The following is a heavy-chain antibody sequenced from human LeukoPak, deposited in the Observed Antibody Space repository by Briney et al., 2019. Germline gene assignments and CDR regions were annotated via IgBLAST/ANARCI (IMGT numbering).Heavy chain of an antibody. D-gene: IGHD3-22*01. J-gene: IGHJ3*02. CDR3: ARDYYDSSGYSEDDAFDI. V-gene: IGHV3-7*01. CDR2: IKQDGSEK. Sequence: GGSLRLSCAASGFTFSSYWMSWVRQAPGKGLEWVANIKQDGSEKYYVDSVKGRFTIFRDNAKNSLYLQMNSLRAEDTAVYYCARDYYDSSGYSEDDAFDIWGQGTMVTVSS. CDR1: GFTFSSYW.